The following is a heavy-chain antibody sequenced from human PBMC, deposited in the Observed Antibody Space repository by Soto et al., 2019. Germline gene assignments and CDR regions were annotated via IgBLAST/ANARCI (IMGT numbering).Heavy chain of an antibody. Sequence: EVQLLESGGGLVQPGGSLRLSCAASGFAFSSYGMSWVRQAPGKGLEWVSAVVGSGGNTFYADSVKGRFTISRDNSKNTLYLQMNSLRAEDTAVYYCAEDLREWLSTEDHWGQASLVTVSS. CDR2: VVGSGGNT. CDR1: GFAFSSYG. CDR3: AEDLREWLSTEDH. J-gene: IGHJ4*02. V-gene: IGHV3-23*01. D-gene: IGHD3-3*01.